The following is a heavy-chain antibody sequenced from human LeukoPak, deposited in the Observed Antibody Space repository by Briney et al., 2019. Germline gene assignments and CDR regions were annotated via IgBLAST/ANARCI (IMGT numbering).Heavy chain of an antibody. J-gene: IGHJ1*01. CDR3: ARGGAARLHFQN. CDR2: IYHSGST. Sequence: SETLSLTCTVSGGSISTYYWNWVRQPPGKGLEWIGYIYHSGSTNYNPSLQSRVTISVDTSKNQFSLNLNSVTAADTAVYYCARGGAARLHFQNWGQGTLVTVSS. D-gene: IGHD6-6*01. CDR1: GGSISTYY. V-gene: IGHV4-59*01.